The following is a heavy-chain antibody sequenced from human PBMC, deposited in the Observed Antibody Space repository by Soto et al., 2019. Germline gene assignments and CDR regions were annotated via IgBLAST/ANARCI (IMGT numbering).Heavy chain of an antibody. J-gene: IGHJ4*02. CDR2: ISYDGSNK. D-gene: IGHD3-10*01. V-gene: IGHV3-30*18. CDR3: AKVATGGSGSLGDY. CDR1: GFTFSSYG. Sequence: QVQLVESGGGVVQPGRSLRLSCAASGFTFSSYGMHWVRQAPGKGLEWVAVISYDGSNKYYADSVKGRFTISRDNSKNTLYLQMNRLRAEDTAVYYCAKVATGGSGSLGDYWGQGTLVTVSS.